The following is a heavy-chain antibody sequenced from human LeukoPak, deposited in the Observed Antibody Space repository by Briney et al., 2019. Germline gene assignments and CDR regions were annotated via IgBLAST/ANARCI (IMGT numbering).Heavy chain of an antibody. V-gene: IGHV1-8*01. CDR1: GYTFTSYD. CDR2: MNPNSGNT. D-gene: IGHD5-12*01. CDR3: ARGVDSGYDYPDY. Sequence: ASVKVSCKASGYTFTSYDINWVRQATGQGLEWMGWMNPNSGNTGYTQKFQGRVTMTRNTSISTAYMELSSLRSEDTAMYYCARGVDSGYDYPDYWGQGTLVTVSS. J-gene: IGHJ4*02.